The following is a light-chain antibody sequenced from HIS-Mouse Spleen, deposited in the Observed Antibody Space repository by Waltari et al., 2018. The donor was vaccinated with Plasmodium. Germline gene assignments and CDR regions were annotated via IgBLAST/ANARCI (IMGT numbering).Light chain of an antibody. CDR3: QQYGSSGT. J-gene: IGKJ1*01. Sequence: EIVLTQSPGTRTLSAGERTTHACRASQSVSSSYLAWYQQKPGQAPRLLIYGASSRATGIPDRFSGSGSGTDFTLTISRLEPEDFAVYYCQQYGSSGTFGQGTKVEIK. CDR2: GAS. CDR1: QSVSSSY. V-gene: IGKV3-20*01.